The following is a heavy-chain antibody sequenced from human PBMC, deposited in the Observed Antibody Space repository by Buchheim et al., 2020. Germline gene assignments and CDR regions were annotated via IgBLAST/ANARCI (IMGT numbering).Heavy chain of an antibody. J-gene: IGHJ6*01. Sequence: QVQLVQSGAEVKKPGASVKVSCQGSGDAFSSHWIHWVRQAPGQGLEWMGWINPNSGGTYYAQKFQGWVTMTRDTSISTASMELSRLRSDDTAVYYCARELPYSTTWYYYYGMDVWGQGTT. V-gene: IGHV1-2*04. D-gene: IGHD6-13*01. CDR2: INPNSGGT. CDR1: GDAFSSHW. CDR3: ARELPYSTTWYYYYGMDV.